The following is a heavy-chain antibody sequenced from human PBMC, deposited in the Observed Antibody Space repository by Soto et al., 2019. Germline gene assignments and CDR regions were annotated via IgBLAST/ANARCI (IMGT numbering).Heavy chain of an antibody. V-gene: IGHV3-15*07. J-gene: IGHJ4*02. Sequence: EVQLVESGGGLVKPGGSLRLSCAASGFTFSNAWMNWVRQAPGKGLEWVGRIKSKTDGGTTDYAAPVKGRFTISRDDSKNTLYLQMNSLKTEDTGVYYCTTVWFGELLYFDYWGQGTLVTVSS. D-gene: IGHD3-10*01. CDR2: IKSKTDGGTT. CDR1: GFTFSNAW. CDR3: TTVWFGELLYFDY.